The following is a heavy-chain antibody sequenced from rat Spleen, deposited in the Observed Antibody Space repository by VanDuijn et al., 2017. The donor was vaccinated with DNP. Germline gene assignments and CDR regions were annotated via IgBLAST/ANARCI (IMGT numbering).Heavy chain of an antibody. Sequence: QVQLKESGPGLVQPSQTLSLTCTDSGFSLTSYHVHWVRQPPGKGLEWMGRKQNGGSTDYNSALKSRLSISRDTSKSQAFLKMNSVQTEDTAIYFCARSDYGEGFTYWGQGTLVTVFS. CDR3: ARSDYGEGFTY. D-gene: IGHD1-11*01. J-gene: IGHJ3*01. CDR1: GFSLTSYH. V-gene: IGHV2-27*01. CDR2: KQNGGST.